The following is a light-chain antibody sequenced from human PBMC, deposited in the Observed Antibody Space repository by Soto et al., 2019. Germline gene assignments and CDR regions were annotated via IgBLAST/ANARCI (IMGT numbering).Light chain of an antibody. Sequence: DIQMTQSPSTLSASVGDRVTITCRASQTISNWLAWYRQKPGTAPQLLISDASRLQSGVPSRFSGSGSETEFTLTISSLQPDDFATSHCQEFYTHSQPVALGTKV. CDR2: DAS. CDR3: QEFYTHSQP. CDR1: QTISNW. J-gene: IGKJ1*01. V-gene: IGKV1-5*01.